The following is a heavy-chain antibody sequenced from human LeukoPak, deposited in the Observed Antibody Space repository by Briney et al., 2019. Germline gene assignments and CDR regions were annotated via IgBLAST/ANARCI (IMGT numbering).Heavy chain of an antibody. Sequence: GESLRLSCAGSGFTFSNAWMNWVRQAPGKGLEWLGRIKSKHDGETTDYAAPVKGRFTISRDDSKNTVYLQMNSLRTEDTAVYYCATGGYYFPYWGQGTLVTVSS. V-gene: IGHV3-15*01. CDR1: GFTFSNAW. D-gene: IGHD3-10*01. CDR3: ATGGYYFPY. J-gene: IGHJ4*02. CDR2: IKSKHDGETT.